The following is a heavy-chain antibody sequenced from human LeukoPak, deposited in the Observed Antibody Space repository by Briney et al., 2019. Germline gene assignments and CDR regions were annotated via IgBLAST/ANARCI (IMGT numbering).Heavy chain of an antibody. CDR2: IYYSGST. D-gene: IGHD6-13*01. V-gene: IGHV4-30-4*01. Sequence: SQTLSLTCTVSGGSISSSSYYWSWIRQPPGKGLEWIGYIYYSGSTYYNPSLKSRVTISVDTSKNQFSLKLSSVTAADTAVYYCARENDYSSSLSYWGQGTLVTVSS. J-gene: IGHJ4*02. CDR1: GGSISSSSYY. CDR3: ARENDYSSSLSY.